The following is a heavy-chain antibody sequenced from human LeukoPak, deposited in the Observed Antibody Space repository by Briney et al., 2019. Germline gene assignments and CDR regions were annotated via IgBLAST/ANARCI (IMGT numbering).Heavy chain of an antibody. CDR1: GFTFSSYA. CDR2: ISYDGSNK. D-gene: IGHD1-26*01. Sequence: GRSLRLSCAASGFTFSSYAMHWVRQAPGKGLEWVAVISYDGSNKYYADSVKGRFTISRDNSKNTLYQQMNSLRAEDTAVYYCARDVWELQAPDYWGQGTLVTVSS. CDR3: ARDVWELQAPDY. V-gene: IGHV3-30-3*01. J-gene: IGHJ4*02.